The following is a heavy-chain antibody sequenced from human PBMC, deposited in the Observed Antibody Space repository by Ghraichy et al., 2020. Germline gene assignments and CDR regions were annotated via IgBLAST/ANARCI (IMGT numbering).Heavy chain of an antibody. Sequence: GGSLRLSCAASGFTVSSNYMSWVRQAPGKGLEWVSVIYSGGSTYYADSVKGRFTISRDNSKNTLYLQMNSLRAEDTAVYYCARRGSKYHVAYYGMDVWGQGTTVTVSS. CDR3: ARRGSKYHVAYYGMDV. J-gene: IGHJ6*02. D-gene: IGHD2-2*01. V-gene: IGHV3-53*01. CDR1: GFTVSSNY. CDR2: IYSGGST.